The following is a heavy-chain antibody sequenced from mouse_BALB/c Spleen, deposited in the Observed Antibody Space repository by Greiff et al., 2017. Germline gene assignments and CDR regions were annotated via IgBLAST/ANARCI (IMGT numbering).Heavy chain of an antibody. CDR3: ARVGDYDAMDY. CDR1: GYTFTSYW. V-gene: IGHV1S81*02. J-gene: IGHJ4*01. CDR2: INPSNGRT. Sequence: QVQLQQPGAELVKPGASVKLSCKASGYTFTSYWMHWVKQRPGQGLEWIGEINPSNGRTNYNEKFKSKATLTVDKSSSTAYMQLSSLTSEDSAVYYCARVGDYDAMDYWGQGTSVTVSS.